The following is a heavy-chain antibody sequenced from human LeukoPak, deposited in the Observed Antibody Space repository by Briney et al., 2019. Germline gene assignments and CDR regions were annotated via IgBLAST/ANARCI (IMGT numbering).Heavy chain of an antibody. J-gene: IGHJ4*02. CDR2: ISGSGVGT. CDR1: GFTFRRTA. V-gene: IGHV3-23*01. Sequence: GGSLRLSCAASGFTFRRTAMSWVRQAPGRGLQWVATISGSGVGTYYAASVKGRFNISRDNSKNTLYLQMNSLRTEDTAIYYCAKDANYLRSGSFFIPFDYWGQGTLVTVHS. CDR3: AKDANYLRSGSFFIPFDY. D-gene: IGHD4/OR15-4a*01.